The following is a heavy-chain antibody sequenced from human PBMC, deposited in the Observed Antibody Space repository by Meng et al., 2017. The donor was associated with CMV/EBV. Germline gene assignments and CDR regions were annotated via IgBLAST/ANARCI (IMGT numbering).Heavy chain of an antibody. Sequence: CTVSGASISSGGYYWSWIRQHPGKGLEWIGNSHYSGSAYYNPSLKSRLTISVDTSKNQLSLKLSSVTAADTAVYYCARGVGYGDQFDYWGQGTLVTVS. CDR1: GASISSGGYY. V-gene: IGHV4-31*03. CDR3: ARGVGYGDQFDY. J-gene: IGHJ4*02. CDR2: SHYSGSA. D-gene: IGHD4-17*01.